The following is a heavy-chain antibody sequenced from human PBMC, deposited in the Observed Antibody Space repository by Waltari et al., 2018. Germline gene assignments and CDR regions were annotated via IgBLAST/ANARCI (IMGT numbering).Heavy chain of an antibody. CDR1: GDSMNNYY. D-gene: IGHD4-17*01. CDR2: IYYSGST. CDR3: AGSGDNGDYDR. V-gene: IGHV4-59*01. J-gene: IGHJ5*02. Sequence: QVPLQESGPGLVKPSETLPLTCPAPGDSMNNYYWTWIRQSPGKGREWIGYIYYSGSTNYNPSHERRVTISIKPSKNQFALKLCSVTAADRAVYYCAGSGDNGDYDRWGQGTQVTVSS.